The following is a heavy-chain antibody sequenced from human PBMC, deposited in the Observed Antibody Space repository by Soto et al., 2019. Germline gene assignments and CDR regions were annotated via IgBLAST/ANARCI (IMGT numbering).Heavy chain of an antibody. V-gene: IGHV3-23*01. CDR3: ATALRFTFTTGYYMDV. D-gene: IGHD3-16*01. CDR1: GFTVSSYA. CDR2: ISGSGST. Sequence: EVQLLESGGGLVQPGGSLRLSCAASGFTVSSYAMSWVRQAPGKGLEWVSVISGSGSTYSADSVKGRFTISRDSSKNTGYMQMNSLRAEDTAVYYCATALRFTFTTGYYMDVWGRGTTVTVSS. J-gene: IGHJ6*03.